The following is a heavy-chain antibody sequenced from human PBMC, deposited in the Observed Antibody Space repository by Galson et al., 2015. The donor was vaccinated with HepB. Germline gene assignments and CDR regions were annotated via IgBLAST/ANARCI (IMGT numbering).Heavy chain of an antibody. CDR2: IYHSGST. V-gene: IGHV4-38-2*01. D-gene: IGHD4-17*01. CDR3: ASPGTTDYYYYGMDV. J-gene: IGHJ6*02. Sequence: ETLSLTCAVSGYSISSGYYWGWIRQPPGKGLEWIGSIYHSGSTYYNPSLKSRVTISVDTSKNQFSLKLSSVTAADTAVYYCASPGTTDYYYYGMDVWGQGTTVTVSS. CDR1: GYSISSGYY.